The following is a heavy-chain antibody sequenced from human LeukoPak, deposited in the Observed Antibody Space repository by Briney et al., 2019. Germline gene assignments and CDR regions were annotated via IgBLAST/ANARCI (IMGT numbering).Heavy chain of an antibody. CDR2: ISVRSNYI. CDR3: VRLRRNYDSSGDYYYYDY. D-gene: IGHD3-22*01. Sequence: GGSLRLSCVASGYTFSSYRINWVRQAPGKGLEWVSSISVRSNYIYYADSVRGRFSISRDDARNSLYLQIDSLRGDDTAVYYCVRLRRNYDSSGDYYYYDYWGQGTLVTVSS. J-gene: IGHJ4*02. CDR1: GYTFSSYR. V-gene: IGHV3-21*01.